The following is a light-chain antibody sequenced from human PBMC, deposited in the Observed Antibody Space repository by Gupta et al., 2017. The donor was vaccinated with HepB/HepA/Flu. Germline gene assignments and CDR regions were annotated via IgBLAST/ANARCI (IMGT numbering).Light chain of an antibody. CDR2: WAT. Sequence: DIVMTQSPDSLAVSLGERATINCKSSQSVLYSSNNKNFLAWYQQKPGQPPKLLIYWATARESGVPDRFSGSGSGTDFNLTISSRQAEDVAIYYCQQYEKTLSWTFGQGTKVEIK. J-gene: IGKJ1*01. CDR3: QQYEKTLSWT. CDR1: QSVLYSSNNKNF. V-gene: IGKV4-1*01.